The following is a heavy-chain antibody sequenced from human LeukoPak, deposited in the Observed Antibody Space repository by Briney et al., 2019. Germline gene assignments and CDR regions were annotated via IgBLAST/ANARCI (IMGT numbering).Heavy chain of an antibody. J-gene: IGHJ4*02. CDR2: ISSSGST. CDR3: ARVRYDFWSGYSQPIDY. V-gene: IGHV4-61*02. CDR1: GDSISSGDYY. Sequence: PSETLSLTCTVSGDSISSGDYYWSWIRQPAGKGLEWIGRISSSGSTNYNPSLKSRVTISVDTSKNQFSLKLNSVTAADTAVYYCARVRYDFWSGYSQPIDYWGQGILVTVSS. D-gene: IGHD3-3*01.